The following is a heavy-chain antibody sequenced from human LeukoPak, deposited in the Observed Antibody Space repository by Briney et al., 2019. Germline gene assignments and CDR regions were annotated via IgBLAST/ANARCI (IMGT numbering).Heavy chain of an antibody. Sequence: PGGSLRLSCAASGFTLSNYAISWVRQAPGKGLDWVSVIGINGRSIYYADFVKGRFTISRDNSKNTLYLQMNSLRVEDTALYFCAKSGYGDSAIFDYWGQGTLVTVSS. D-gene: IGHD4-17*01. V-gene: IGHV3-23*01. CDR3: AKSGYGDSAIFDY. CDR2: IGINGRSI. CDR1: GFTLSNYA. J-gene: IGHJ4*02.